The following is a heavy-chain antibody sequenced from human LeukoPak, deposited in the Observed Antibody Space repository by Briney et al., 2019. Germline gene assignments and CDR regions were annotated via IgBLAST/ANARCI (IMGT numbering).Heavy chain of an antibody. CDR2: IYSSGST. CDR3: AREFRLRFDP. V-gene: IGHV4-61*02. Sequence: SQTLYLTCTVSGGSITSDGNYWSWLRRPAGEGLEWIGRIYSSGSTNYNPSLKSRVTISVDTSKNQFSLRLSSVTAGDTAVYYCAREFRLRFDPWGQGTLVTVSS. CDR1: GGSITSDGNY. J-gene: IGHJ5*02. D-gene: IGHD3-3*01.